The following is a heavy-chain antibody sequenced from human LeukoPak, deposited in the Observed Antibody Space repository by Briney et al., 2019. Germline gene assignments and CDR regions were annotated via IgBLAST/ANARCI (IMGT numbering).Heavy chain of an antibody. J-gene: IGHJ4*02. CDR3: TAEKNGSPHY. D-gene: IGHD2-8*01. V-gene: IGHV4-39*07. CDR2: IYYTGST. CDR1: RGSVSSSTYY. Sequence: SETLCLTCTVSRGSVSSSTYYWSWVRQPPGKGLEWIASIYYTGSTYYNPSLKSRVTISLDMSKNEFFLTMTSVTAADTAVYFCTAEKNGSPHYWGQGTQVTVSS.